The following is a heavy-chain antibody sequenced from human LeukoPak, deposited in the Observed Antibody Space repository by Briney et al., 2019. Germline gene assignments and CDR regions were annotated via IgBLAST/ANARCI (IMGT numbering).Heavy chain of an antibody. CDR2: ISSDESST. CDR3: ARGGGVITAIDY. D-gene: IGHD2-15*01. J-gene: IGHJ4*02. V-gene: IGHV3-74*01. Sequence: GGSLRLSCAASGFTFSSHWMHWVRQAPGKGLVWVSRISSDESSTSYADSVKGRFTISRDNAKNTLYLQMNRLGAEDTAVYYCARGGGVITAIDYWGQGTLVTVSS. CDR1: GFTFSSHW.